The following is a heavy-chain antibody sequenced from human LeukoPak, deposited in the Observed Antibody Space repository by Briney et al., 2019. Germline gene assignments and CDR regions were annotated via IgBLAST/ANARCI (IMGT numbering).Heavy chain of an antibody. CDR1: GFTFSSFG. CDR2: IYSGGST. CDR3: ARDVGDGYFDY. Sequence: GGSLRLSCAASGFTFSSFGMNWVRQAPGKGLEWVSVIYSGGSTYYADSVKGRFTISRDNSKNTLYLLMNSLRAEDTAVYYCARDVGDGYFDYWGQGTLVTVSS. D-gene: IGHD2-21*01. J-gene: IGHJ4*02. V-gene: IGHV3-53*01.